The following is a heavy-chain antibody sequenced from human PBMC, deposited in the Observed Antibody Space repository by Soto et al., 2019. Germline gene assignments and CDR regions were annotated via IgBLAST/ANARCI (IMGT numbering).Heavy chain of an antibody. CDR2: IYYSGST. CDR3: ARRALNCGGDCYSPGFDY. V-gene: IGHV4-39*01. D-gene: IGHD2-21*02. CDR1: GGSISSSSYY. J-gene: IGHJ4*02. Sequence: QLQLQESGPGLVKPSETLSLTCTVSGGSISSSSYYWGWIRQPPGKGLEWIGSIYYSGSTYYNPSLKSRVTISVDTSKNQFSLKLSSVTAADTAVYYCARRALNCGGDCYSPGFDYWGQGTLVTVSS.